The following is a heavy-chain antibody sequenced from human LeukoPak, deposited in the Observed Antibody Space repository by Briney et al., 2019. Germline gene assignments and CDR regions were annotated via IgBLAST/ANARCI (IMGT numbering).Heavy chain of an antibody. V-gene: IGHV4-59*08. J-gene: IGHJ4*02. D-gene: IGHD5-18*01. CDR2: IYYSGST. Sequence: SETLSLTCTVSGGSISNYYWSWIRQPPGKGLEWIGYIYYSGSTNYNPSLKSRVTISVYTSKNQFSLKLTSVTAADMAVYYCARHGYTYGNFDYWGQGTLVTVSS. CDR1: GGSISNYY. CDR3: ARHGYTYGNFDY.